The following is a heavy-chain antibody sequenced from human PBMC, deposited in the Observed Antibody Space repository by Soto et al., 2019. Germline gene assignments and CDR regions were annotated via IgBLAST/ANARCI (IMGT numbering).Heavy chain of an antibody. V-gene: IGHV1-2*04. CDR3: ARGRAVAGTSGQDDAFDI. D-gene: IGHD6-19*01. J-gene: IGHJ3*02. Sequence: ASVKVSCKASGYTFTGYYMHWVRQAPGQGLEWIGWINPNSGGTNYAQKFQGWVTMTRDTSISTAYMELSRLRSDDTAVYYCARGRAVAGTSGQDDAFDIWGQGTMVTVSS. CDR1: GYTFTGYY. CDR2: INPNSGGT.